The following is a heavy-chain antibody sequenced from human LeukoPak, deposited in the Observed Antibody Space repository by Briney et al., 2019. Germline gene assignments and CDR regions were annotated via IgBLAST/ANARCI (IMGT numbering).Heavy chain of an antibody. CDR3: ARGFCYGMDV. Sequence: GGSLRLSCVASGFTFSNYGMQWVRQAPGKGLEWVTVITGDGSTKFYADSVKGRFTISRDNSRNTLYLQMNSLRAEDTAVYYCARGFCYGMDVWGQGTTVTVSS. J-gene: IGHJ6*02. CDR1: GFTFSNYG. CDR2: ITGDGSTK. V-gene: IGHV3-33*01.